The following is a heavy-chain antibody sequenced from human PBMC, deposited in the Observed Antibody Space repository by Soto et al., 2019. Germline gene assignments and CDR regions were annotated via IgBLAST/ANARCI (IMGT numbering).Heavy chain of an antibody. D-gene: IGHD3-22*01. CDR1: GYTFTSYG. Sequence: QVQLVKSGAEVKKPGASVKVSCKASGYTFTSYGISWVRQAPGQGLEWMGWISAYNGNTNYAQRSKGRVTMTTDTSTSTASMELRSLRSDDTAVYYCARDYYDSSGYYPFDYWGQGTLVTVSS. CDR3: ARDYYDSSGYYPFDY. J-gene: IGHJ4*02. V-gene: IGHV1-18*01. CDR2: ISAYNGNT.